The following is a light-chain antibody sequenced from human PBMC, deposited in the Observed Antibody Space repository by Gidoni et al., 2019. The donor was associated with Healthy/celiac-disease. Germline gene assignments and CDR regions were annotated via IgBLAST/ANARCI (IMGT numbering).Light chain of an antibody. CDR2: DVT. J-gene: IGLJ1*01. V-gene: IGLV2-14*03. Sequence: QSALTQPASVSGSPGQSITISCTGTSGDVGGYNYVSWYQQHPGKAPKLMIYDVTNRPSGVSNRFSGSKSGNTAPLTISGLQAEDEADYYCSSYTSSSTLYVFGTGTKVTVL. CDR3: SSYTSSSTLYV. CDR1: SGDVGGYNY.